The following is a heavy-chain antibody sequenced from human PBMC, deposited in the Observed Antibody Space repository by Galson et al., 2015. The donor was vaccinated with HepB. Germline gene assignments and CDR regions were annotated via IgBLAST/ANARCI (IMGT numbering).Heavy chain of an antibody. CDR3: ATGLRYNSGWFALDS. CDR1: GFTFSTYG. CDR2: IWCDGTNK. D-gene: IGHD6-19*01. J-gene: IGHJ4*02. Sequence: SLRLSCAASGFTFSTYGLHWVRQAPGKGLEWVSVIWCDGTNKYYADSVKGRFTISRDNSKSTLYLQMNSLRAEDTAVYYCATGLRYNSGWFALDSWGQGTLVTVSS. V-gene: IGHV3-33*01.